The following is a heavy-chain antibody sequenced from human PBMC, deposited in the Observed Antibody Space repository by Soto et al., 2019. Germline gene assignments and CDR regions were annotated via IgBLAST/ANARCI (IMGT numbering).Heavy chain of an antibody. CDR3: ARVHCGGDCRPGEWFYYYGMDV. D-gene: IGHD2-21*01. J-gene: IGHJ6*02. CDR2: FDPEDGET. CDR1: GYTLTELS. Sequence: GASVKVSCKVSGYTLTELSMHWVRQAPGKGLEWMGGFDPEDGETIYAQKFQGRVTMTEDTSTDTVYMDMRSLTSDDTAVYYCARVHCGGDCRPGEWFYYYGMDVWGQGTTVTVSS. V-gene: IGHV1-24*01.